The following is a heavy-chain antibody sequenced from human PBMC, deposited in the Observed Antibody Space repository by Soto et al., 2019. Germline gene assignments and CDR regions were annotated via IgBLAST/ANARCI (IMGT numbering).Heavy chain of an antibody. CDR3: ARPTDIMTGYYGY. D-gene: IGHD3-9*01. CDR1: GYSFTSYW. Sequence: GASLKISCKGSGYSFTSYWISWVRQMPGKGLEWRGRIDPSDSYTNYSPSFQGHVTISADKSISSAYLQWRSLKASDTAMYYCARPTDIMTGYYGYWGQGTLVTVSS. J-gene: IGHJ4*02. CDR2: IDPSDSYT. V-gene: IGHV5-10-1*01.